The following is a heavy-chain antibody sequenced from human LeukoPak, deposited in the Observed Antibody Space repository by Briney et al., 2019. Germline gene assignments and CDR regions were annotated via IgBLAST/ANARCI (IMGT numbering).Heavy chain of an antibody. J-gene: IGHJ3*02. Sequence: NPSETLSLTCTVSGGSISNSYWTWIRQPAGKGLEWIGRFFHSGDYNPSLKSRVTMSIDTSRNQFSLTLSSVTVADTAIYYCARGPGALTKEAFDIWGQGTVVTVSS. CDR1: GGSISNSY. CDR2: FFHSG. D-gene: IGHD1-1*01. CDR3: ARGPGALTKEAFDI. V-gene: IGHV4-4*07.